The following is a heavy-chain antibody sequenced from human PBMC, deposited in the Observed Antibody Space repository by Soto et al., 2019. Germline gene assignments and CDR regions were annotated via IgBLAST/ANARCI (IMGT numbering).Heavy chain of an antibody. J-gene: IGHJ4*02. CDR2: INPSDGST. D-gene: IGHD6-13*01. Sequence: ASVKVACKTSGYIFVNYGIAWVRQTPRQGLEWMGVINPSDGSTAFAQNFQGRITMTRDTSTSTVYMELNSLRSEDTAVYYCGRDICVSTAAAGPDYWGQGTLVTVSS. V-gene: IGHV1-46*01. CDR1: GYIFVNYG. CDR3: GRDICVSTAAAGPDY.